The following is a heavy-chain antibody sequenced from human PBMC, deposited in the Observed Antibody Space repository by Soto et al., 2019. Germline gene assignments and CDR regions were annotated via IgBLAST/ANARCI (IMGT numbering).Heavy chain of an antibody. Sequence: ASVKVSCKASGYTFTSYGISWVRQAPGQGLEWMGWISAYNGNTNYAQRLQGRVTMTTDTSTSTAYMELRSLRSDDTAVYYCARGGPYSSGWYGFSGMDVWGQGTTVTVSS. CDR2: ISAYNGNT. D-gene: IGHD6-19*01. CDR3: ARGGPYSSGWYGFSGMDV. J-gene: IGHJ6*02. V-gene: IGHV1-18*01. CDR1: GYTFTSYG.